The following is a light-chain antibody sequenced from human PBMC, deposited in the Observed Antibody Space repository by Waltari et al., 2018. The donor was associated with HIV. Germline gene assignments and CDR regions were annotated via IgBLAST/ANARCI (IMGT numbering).Light chain of an antibody. CDR1: RSVLYSSNNQNY. Sequence: EIVMTQSPDSLAVSLGERATINCKSSRSVLYSSNNQNYLAWYQQKPGQPPKLLIYWASTRESGVPDRFSGSGSGTDFTLTISSLQAEDVAVYYCQQYYSTPTFGQGTRLEIK. CDR2: WAS. CDR3: QQYYSTPT. V-gene: IGKV4-1*01. J-gene: IGKJ5*01.